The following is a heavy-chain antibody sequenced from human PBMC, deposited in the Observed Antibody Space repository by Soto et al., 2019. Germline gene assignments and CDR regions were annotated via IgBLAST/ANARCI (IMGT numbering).Heavy chain of an antibody. V-gene: IGHV1-8*01. CDR1: GYTFTSYD. J-gene: IGHJ5*02. CDR2: MNPNSGNT. D-gene: IGHD3-10*01. Sequence: GASVKVSCKASGYTFTSYDINWVRQATGQGLEWMGWMNPNSGNTGYAQKFQGRVTMTRNTSISTAYMELSSLRSEDTAVYYCARERNYYGSGSYYGNWFDPWGQGPRSPSPQ. CDR3: ARERNYYGSGSYYGNWFDP.